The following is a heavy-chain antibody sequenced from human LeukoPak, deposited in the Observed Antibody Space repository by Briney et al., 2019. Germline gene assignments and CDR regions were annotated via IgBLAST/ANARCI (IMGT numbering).Heavy chain of an antibody. CDR3: ARDQGGSFDAFDI. D-gene: IGHD1-26*01. V-gene: IGHV3-48*04. CDR2: ITNTSSNI. J-gene: IGHJ3*02. CDR1: GFTFSNYR. Sequence: AGGSLRLSCAASGFTFSNYRMSWVRQAPGGGLEWVSSITNTSSNIYYADSVKGRFTISRDNAKNSLFLQLNSLRAEDTAVYYCARDQGGSFDAFDIWGQGTMVTVSS.